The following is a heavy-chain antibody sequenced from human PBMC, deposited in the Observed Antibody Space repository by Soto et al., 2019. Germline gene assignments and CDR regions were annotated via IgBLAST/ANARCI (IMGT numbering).Heavy chain of an antibody. V-gene: IGHV3-23*01. CDR3: ANGPTTMIVVVTSRGAFDI. CDR1: GFTFSSYA. CDR2: ISGSGGST. J-gene: IGHJ3*02. D-gene: IGHD3-22*01. Sequence: GGSLRLSCAASGFTFSSYAMSWVRQAPGKGLEWVSAISGSGGSTYYADSVKGRFTISRDNSKNTLYLQMNSLRAEDTAVYYCANGPTTMIVVVTSRGAFDIWGQGTMVTVSS.